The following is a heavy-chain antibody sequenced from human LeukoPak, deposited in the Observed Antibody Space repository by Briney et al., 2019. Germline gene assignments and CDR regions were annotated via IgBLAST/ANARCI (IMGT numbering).Heavy chain of an antibody. CDR2: ISYDGSNK. CDR3: ASGYCSGGSCYRAPDY. Sequence: GGSLRLSCAASGFTFSSYAMHWVRQAPGKGLEWVAVISYDGSNKYYADSVKGRFTISRDNSKNTLYLQMNSLRAEDTAVYYCASGYCSGGSCYRAPDYWGQGTLVTVSS. CDR1: GFTFSSYA. D-gene: IGHD2-15*01. V-gene: IGHV3-30*04. J-gene: IGHJ4*02.